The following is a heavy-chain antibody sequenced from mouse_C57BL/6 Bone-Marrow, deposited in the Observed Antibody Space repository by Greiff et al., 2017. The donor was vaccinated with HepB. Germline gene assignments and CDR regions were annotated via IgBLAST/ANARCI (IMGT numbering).Heavy chain of an antibody. CDR2: IDPNSGGT. D-gene: IGHD1-1*01. CDR3: ARYGRYYAMDY. CDR1: GYTFTSYW. J-gene: IGHJ4*01. V-gene: IGHV1-72*01. Sequence: QVQLQQPGAELVKPGASVKLSCKASGYTFTSYWMHWVKQRPGRGPEWIGRIDPNSGGTKYNEKFKSKATLTVDKPSSTAYMQLSSLTSEDSAVYYCARYGRYYAMDYWGQGTSVTVSS.